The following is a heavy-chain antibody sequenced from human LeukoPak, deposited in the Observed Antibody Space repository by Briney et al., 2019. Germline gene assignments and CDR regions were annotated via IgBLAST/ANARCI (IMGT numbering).Heavy chain of an antibody. CDR2: IYSGGST. CDR1: GFTVSSNY. J-gene: IGHJ4*02. D-gene: IGHD5/OR15-5a*01. CDR3: ARDRRASVGLVDY. V-gene: IGHV3-66*01. Sequence: PGGSLRLSCAASGFTVSSNYMSWVRQAPGKGLEWVSVIYSGGSTYYADSVKGRFTISRDNSKNTLYLQMNSLRAEDTAVYYCARDRRASVGLVDYWGQGTLVTVSS.